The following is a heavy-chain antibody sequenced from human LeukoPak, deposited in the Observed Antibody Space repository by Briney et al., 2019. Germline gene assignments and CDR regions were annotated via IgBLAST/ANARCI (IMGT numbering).Heavy chain of an antibody. CDR3: ARDRDWAFDY. D-gene: IGHD3-9*01. J-gene: IGHJ4*02. CDR2: IRSTDGAI. CDR1: GFTFRLYS. Sequence: GGFLRLSCAASGFTFRLYSMNWVRQAPGKGLEWLSYIRSTDGAIAYADSVKGRFTISRGDAKNSLYLQMNSLRDEDTAVYYCARDRDWAFDYWGQGTLITVSS. V-gene: IGHV3-48*02.